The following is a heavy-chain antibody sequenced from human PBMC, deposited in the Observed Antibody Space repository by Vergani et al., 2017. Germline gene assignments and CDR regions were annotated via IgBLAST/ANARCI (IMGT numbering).Heavy chain of an antibody. CDR1: GFTFSSYS. CDR3: ARDQIPFTYYYDTLGY. CDR2: ISSSSSYI. D-gene: IGHD3-22*01. J-gene: IGHJ4*02. Sequence: EVQLVESGGGLVKPGGSLRLSCAASGFTFSSYSMNWVRQAPGKGLEWVSSISSSSSYIYYADSVKGRFTISRDNAKNSLYLQMNSLRAEDTAVYYCARDQIPFTYYYDTLGYWGQGTLVTVSS. V-gene: IGHV3-21*01.